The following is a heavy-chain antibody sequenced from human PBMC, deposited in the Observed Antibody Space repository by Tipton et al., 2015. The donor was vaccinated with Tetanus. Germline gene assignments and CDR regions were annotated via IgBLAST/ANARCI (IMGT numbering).Heavy chain of an antibody. CDR1: GFTFSNAW. CDR3: TTAESGPYYYYGMDV. D-gene: IGHD3-10*01. V-gene: IGHV3-15*07. J-gene: IGHJ6*02. CDR2: IKSKTDGGTT. Sequence: SLRLSCAASGFTFSNAWMNWVRQAPGKGLEWVGRIKSKTDGGTTDYAAPVKGRFTISRDDSKNTLYLQMNSLKTEDTAVYYCTTAESGPYYYYGMDVWGQGTTVTVSS.